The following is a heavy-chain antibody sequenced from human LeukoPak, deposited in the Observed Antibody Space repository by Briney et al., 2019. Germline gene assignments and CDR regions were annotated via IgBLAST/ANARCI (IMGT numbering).Heavy chain of an antibody. Sequence: QPGRSLRLSCAASGFTFSIYAMHWVRQAPGKGLEWVSYISSSGSTIYYADSVKGRFTISRDNAKNSLYLQMSSLRAEDTAVYYCAELGITMIGGVWGKGTTVTISS. V-gene: IGHV3-48*03. J-gene: IGHJ6*04. CDR1: GFTFSIYA. CDR2: ISSSGSTI. CDR3: AELGITMIGGV. D-gene: IGHD3-10*02.